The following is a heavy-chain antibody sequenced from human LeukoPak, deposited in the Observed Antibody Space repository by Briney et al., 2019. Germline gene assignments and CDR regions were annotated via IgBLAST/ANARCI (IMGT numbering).Heavy chain of an antibody. Sequence: GGSLRLSCTASGFTFSDYGMHWVRQPPGKGLEWVAIIRYDGSNKTYEDSVTGRFTISRDNSRNTLYLQMNSLRGDDTAVYYCAKDVGKWESLHFFDYWGQGTLVTVSS. J-gene: IGHJ4*02. D-gene: IGHD1-26*01. CDR3: AKDVGKWESLHFFDY. CDR2: IRYDGSNK. CDR1: GFTFSDYG. V-gene: IGHV3-30*02.